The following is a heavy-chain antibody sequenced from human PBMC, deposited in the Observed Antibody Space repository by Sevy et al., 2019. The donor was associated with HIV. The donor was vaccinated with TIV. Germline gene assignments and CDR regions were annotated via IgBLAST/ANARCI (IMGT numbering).Heavy chain of an antibody. Sequence: GGSLRLSCAASGFTFSSYAMSWVRQAPGKGLEWVSAISGSGGSTYYVDSVKGRFTISRDNSKNTLYLQMNSLRAEDTAVYYCAKDGSRTYYYDSSAGDYYGMDVWGQGTTVTV. CDR3: AKDGSRTYYYDSSAGDYYGMDV. J-gene: IGHJ6*02. V-gene: IGHV3-23*01. D-gene: IGHD3-22*01. CDR2: ISGSGGST. CDR1: GFTFSSYA.